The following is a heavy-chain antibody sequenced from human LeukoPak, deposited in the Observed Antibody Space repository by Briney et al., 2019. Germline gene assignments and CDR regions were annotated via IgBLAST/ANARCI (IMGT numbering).Heavy chain of an antibody. CDR3: ATVAIYDSSGYLHHYYFDY. CDR1: GGTFSSYA. CDR2: IIPILGIA. V-gene: IGHV1-69*04. D-gene: IGHD3-22*01. J-gene: IGHJ4*02. Sequence: SVKVSCKASGGTFSSYAISWVRQAPGQGLEWMGRIIPILGIANYAQKFQGRVTITADKSTSTAYMELSSLRSEDTAVYYCATVAIYDSSGYLHHYYFDYWGQGTLVTVSS.